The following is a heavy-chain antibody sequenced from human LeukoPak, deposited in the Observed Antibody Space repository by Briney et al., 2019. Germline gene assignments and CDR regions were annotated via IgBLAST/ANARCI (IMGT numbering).Heavy chain of an antibody. CDR1: GDSISSSY. Sequence: SETLSLTCIVSGDSISSSYWSWIRQPPGRGLEWIGYFLYSGNTNCNPSLKSRLSISVDTSKNQFFLKLTSVTAADTAMYYCARDGGYYGDHWGQGILVTVSS. J-gene: IGHJ4*02. D-gene: IGHD3-22*01. V-gene: IGHV4-59*01. CDR2: FLYSGNT. CDR3: ARDGGYYGDH.